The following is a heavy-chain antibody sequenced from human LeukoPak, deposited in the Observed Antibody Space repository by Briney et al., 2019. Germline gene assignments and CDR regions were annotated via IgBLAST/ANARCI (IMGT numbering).Heavy chain of an antibody. J-gene: IGHJ4*01. CDR1: GGSFSGYY. Sequence: SETLSLTCAVYGGSFSGYYWSWIRQPPGKGLEWIGEINHSGSTNYNPSLKSRVTISVDTSKNQFSLKLSSVTAADTAVYYCARNGEWGEGYFDYWGQGTLVTGSS. CDR2: INHSGST. CDR3: ARNGEWGEGYFDY. D-gene: IGHD3-16*01. V-gene: IGHV4-34*01.